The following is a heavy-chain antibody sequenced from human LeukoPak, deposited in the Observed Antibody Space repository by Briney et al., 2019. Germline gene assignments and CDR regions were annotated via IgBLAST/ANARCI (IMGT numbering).Heavy chain of an antibody. J-gene: IGHJ4*02. Sequence: PSETLSLTCTVSGYSISSGYYWGWIRQPPGTGLEWIGSIYHSGSTYYNPSLKSRVTISVDTSKNQFSLKLSSVTAADTAVYYCARVEGSSWYVSPPYFDYWGQGTLVTVSS. CDR3: ARVEGSSWYVSPPYFDY. V-gene: IGHV4-38-2*02. D-gene: IGHD6-13*01. CDR2: IYHSGST. CDR1: GYSISSGYY.